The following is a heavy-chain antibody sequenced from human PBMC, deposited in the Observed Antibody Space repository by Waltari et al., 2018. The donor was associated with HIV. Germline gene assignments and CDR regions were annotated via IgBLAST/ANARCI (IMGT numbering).Heavy chain of an antibody. V-gene: IGHV1-2*06. CDR1: GYTFNDYY. CDR3: ARGASAAPWFDP. CDR2: INPNSGGT. Sequence: VQLVQSGAEVKKPGASLKVSCKASGYTFNDYYINWVRQATGQEREWMGRINPNSGGTKYAEKFQGRVTMTRDTSISTAYMELSRLRSDDTAVYYCARGASAAPWFDPWGQGTLVTVSP. J-gene: IGHJ5*02. D-gene: IGHD6-13*01.